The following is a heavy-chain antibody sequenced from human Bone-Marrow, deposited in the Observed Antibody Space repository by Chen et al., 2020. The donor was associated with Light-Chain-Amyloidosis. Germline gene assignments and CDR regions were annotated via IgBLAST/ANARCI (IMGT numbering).Heavy chain of an antibody. J-gene: IGHJ3*02. CDR3: AKDISYDDILPGYPADAFDI. V-gene: IGHV3-23*04. CDR2: ISGSGGSR. D-gene: IGHD3-9*01. CDR1: GFAFSSYA. Sequence: EVQLVESGGGLLQRGGYLRLSCADSGFAFSSYAMSWVRQAPGKGLEWVSTISGSGGSRYYGDSVKGRLTISRDNSKNALFLQMNSLRAEDTAVYYCAKDISYDDILPGYPADAFDIWGQGTMVTVSS.